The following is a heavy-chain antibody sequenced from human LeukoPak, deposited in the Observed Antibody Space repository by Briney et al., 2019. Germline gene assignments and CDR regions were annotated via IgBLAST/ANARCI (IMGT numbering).Heavy chain of an antibody. CDR1: GFTFSSYA. CDR2: ISYDGSNK. J-gene: IGHJ6*02. V-gene: IGHV3-30*04. Sequence: PGGSLRLSCAASGFTFSSYAMHWVRQAPGKGLEWVAVISYDGSNKYYADSVKGRFTISRDNSKNTLYLQMNSLRAEDTAVYYCARGYCSSTSCPTYYYGMDVWGQGTTVTVSS. D-gene: IGHD2-2*01. CDR3: ARGYCSSTSCPTYYYGMDV.